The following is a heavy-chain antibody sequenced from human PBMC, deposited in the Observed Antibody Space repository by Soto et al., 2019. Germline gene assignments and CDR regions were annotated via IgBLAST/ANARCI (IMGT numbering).Heavy chain of an antibody. CDR3: AREVVVVATRLYYYYLDV. J-gene: IGHJ6*03. D-gene: IGHD2-15*01. CDR1: SGSISSSNW. CDR2: IYHGGST. Sequence: QVQLQESGPGLVKPSGTLSLTCAVSSGSISSSNWWRWVRQPPGKGLEWVGEIYHGGSTNYNPSLKSRVTIAVDMSKTQFSLRLSSVTAADTAVNYCAREVVVVATRLYYYYLDVWGKGTTVTVSS. V-gene: IGHV4-4*02.